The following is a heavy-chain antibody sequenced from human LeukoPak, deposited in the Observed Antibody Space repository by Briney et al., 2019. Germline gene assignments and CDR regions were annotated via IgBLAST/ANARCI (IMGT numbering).Heavy chain of an antibody. V-gene: IGHV4-34*01. D-gene: IGHD6-13*01. CDR2: INHSGST. Sequence: PSETLSLTCAVYGGSFSGYYWSWIRQPPGKGLEWIGEINHSGSTNYNPSLKSRVTISVDTSKNQFSLKLSSVTAADTAVYYCARSRIAAAGTFRYWGQGTLVTVSS. CDR1: GGSFSGYY. J-gene: IGHJ4*02. CDR3: ARSRIAAAGTFRY.